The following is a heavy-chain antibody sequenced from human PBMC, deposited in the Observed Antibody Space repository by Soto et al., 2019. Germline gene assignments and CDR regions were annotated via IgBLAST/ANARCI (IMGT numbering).Heavy chain of an antibody. CDR1: GGTFSSYA. CDR3: ARVATYSSSHNWFDP. Sequence: GASVKVSCKASGGTFSSYAISWVRQAPGQGLEWMGGIIPIFGTANYAQKFQGRVTITADESTSTAYMELSSLRSEDTAVYYCARVATYSSSHNWFDPWGQGTLVTVSS. J-gene: IGHJ5*02. V-gene: IGHV1-69*13. D-gene: IGHD6-6*01. CDR2: IIPIFGTA.